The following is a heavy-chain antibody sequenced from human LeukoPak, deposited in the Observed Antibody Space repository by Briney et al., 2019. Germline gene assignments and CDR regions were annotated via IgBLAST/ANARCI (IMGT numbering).Heavy chain of an antibody. CDR2: ISGSGGST. V-gene: IGHV3-23*01. Sequence: GGSLRLSCAASGFTFSSYAMSWVRQAPGKGLEWVSAISGSGGSTYYADSGKGRFTLSRDNSKNTLYLQMNSLRAEDTAVYYCAKAAVVVVARSHFDYWGQGTLVTVSS. CDR1: GFTFSSYA. CDR3: AKAAVVVVARSHFDY. D-gene: IGHD2-15*01. J-gene: IGHJ4*02.